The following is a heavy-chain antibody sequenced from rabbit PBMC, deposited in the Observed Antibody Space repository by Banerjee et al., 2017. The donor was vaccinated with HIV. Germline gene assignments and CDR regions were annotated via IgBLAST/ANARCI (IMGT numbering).Heavy chain of an antibody. V-gene: IGHV1S40*01. CDR1: GFSFSSSYW. CDR3: ARDLAGVIGWNFNL. CDR2: IDAGGSGRA. J-gene: IGHJ4*01. Sequence: QSLEESGGDLVKPGASLTLTCTASGFSFSSSYWICWVRQAPGKGLEWIACIDAGGSGRAWYATCAKGRFTISKTSSTTVTLQMTSLTAADTATYFCARDLAGVIGWNFNLWGPGTLVTVS. D-gene: IGHD4-1*01.